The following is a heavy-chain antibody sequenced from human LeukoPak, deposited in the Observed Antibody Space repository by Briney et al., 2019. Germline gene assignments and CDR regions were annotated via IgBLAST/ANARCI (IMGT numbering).Heavy chain of an antibody. CDR2: ISAYNGNT. J-gene: IGHJ4*02. D-gene: IGHD2-8*01. V-gene: IGHV1-18*04. CDR3: ARVMVYAISPHRKNKPFDY. Sequence: GASVKLSCKAFGYTFTGYWMHWVRQAPGQGLEWMGWISAYNGNTNYAQKLQGRVTMTTDTSTSTAYMELRSLRSDDTAVYYCARVMVYAISPHRKNKPFDYWGQGTLVTVSS. CDR1: GYTFTGYW.